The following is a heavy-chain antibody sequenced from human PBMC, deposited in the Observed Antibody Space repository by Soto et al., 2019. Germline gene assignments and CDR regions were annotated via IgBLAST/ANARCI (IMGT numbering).Heavy chain of an antibody. V-gene: IGHV3-23*01. CDR1: GFTFSSSA. D-gene: IGHD5-18*01. CDR2: ISESGDNT. Sequence: GGSLRLSCAASGFTFSSSAMSWVRQAPGKGPEWVSAISESGDNTFSADSVKGRFTISRDSTKNTLYLQMNSLRAEDTALYFCAKGGYKYGLDPWGQGTLVTVSS. CDR3: AKGGYKYGLDP. J-gene: IGHJ5*02.